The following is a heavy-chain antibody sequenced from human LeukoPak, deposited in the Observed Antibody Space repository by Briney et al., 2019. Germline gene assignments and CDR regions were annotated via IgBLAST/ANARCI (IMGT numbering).Heavy chain of an antibody. Sequence: PGGSLRLSCAASGFTFSDYTIHWVRQAPGKGLEWVAVIWYDGSNKYYADSVKGRFTISRDNSKNTLYLQMNGLRAEDTAVYYCAKTRVRRDYGLDYWGQGTLVTVSS. CDR1: GFTFSDYT. D-gene: IGHD4/OR15-4a*01. CDR2: IWYDGSNK. CDR3: AKTRVRRDYGLDY. J-gene: IGHJ4*02. V-gene: IGHV3-30*02.